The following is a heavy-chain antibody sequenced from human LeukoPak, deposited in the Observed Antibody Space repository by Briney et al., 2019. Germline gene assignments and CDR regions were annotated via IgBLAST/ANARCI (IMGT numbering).Heavy chain of an antibody. J-gene: IGHJ6*03. V-gene: IGHV3-21*04. CDR3: ARDQTAAAGYYYYYYMDV. CDR2: ISSSSSYI. D-gene: IGHD6-13*01. CDR1: GFTFSSYS. Sequence: TGGSLRLSCAASGFTFSSYSMNWVRQAPGKGLEWVSSISSSSSYIYYADSVKGRFTISRDNAKNSLYLQMNSPRAEDTAVYYCARDQTAAAGYYYYYYMDVWGKGTTVTVSS.